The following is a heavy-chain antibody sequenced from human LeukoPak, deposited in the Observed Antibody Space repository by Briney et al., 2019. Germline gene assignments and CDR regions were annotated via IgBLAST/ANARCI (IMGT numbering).Heavy chain of an antibody. CDR1: GFTFDDYA. V-gene: IGHV3-9*01. J-gene: IGHJ4*02. Sequence: GGSLRLSCAASGFTFDDYAMHWVRQAPGKGLEWVSGISSNSVSIRYADSVNGRFTISRDNAKNSLYLQMNSLRAEDTALYYCAKEGDWGQGTLVTVSS. CDR3: AKEGD. CDR2: ISSNSVSI.